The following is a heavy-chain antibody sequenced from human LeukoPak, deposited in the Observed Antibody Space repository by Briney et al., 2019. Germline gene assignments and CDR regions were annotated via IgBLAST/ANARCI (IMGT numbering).Heavy chain of an antibody. CDR3: ARLGYGSGSYSNRLDY. D-gene: IGHD3-10*01. Sequence: SVKVSCKASGGTFSSYAISWVRQAPGQGLEWMGGIIPIFGTANYAQKFQGRVTITTEESTSTAYMELSSLRSEDTAVYYCARLGYGSGSYSNRLDYWGQGTLVTVSS. CDR1: GGTFSSYA. V-gene: IGHV1-69*05. J-gene: IGHJ4*02. CDR2: IIPIFGTA.